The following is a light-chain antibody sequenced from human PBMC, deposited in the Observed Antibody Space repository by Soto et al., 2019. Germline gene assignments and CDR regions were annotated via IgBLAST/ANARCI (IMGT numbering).Light chain of an antibody. CDR1: SSDVGGYNY. CDR3: RSYTSTNTPVV. Sequence: QSVLTQPASVSGSPGQTITISCTGTSSDVGGYNYVSWYQHNPGKAPKLLTYEVSNRPSGVSDRFSGSKSDNMASLTISGLQAEDEADYYCRSYTSTNTPVVFGGGTKVTVL. V-gene: IGLV2-14*01. CDR2: EVS. J-gene: IGLJ2*01.